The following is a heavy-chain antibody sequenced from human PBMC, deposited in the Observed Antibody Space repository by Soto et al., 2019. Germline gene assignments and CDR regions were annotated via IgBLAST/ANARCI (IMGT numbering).Heavy chain of an antibody. V-gene: IGHV4-59*01. D-gene: IGHD2-21*02. CDR3: ARLAYCGGDCYMGPFDY. J-gene: IGHJ4*02. Sequence: SETLSLTCTVSGGSISSYYWSWIRQPPGKGLEWIGYIYYSGSTNYNPSLKSRVTISVDTSKNQFSLKLSSVTAADTAVYYCARLAYCGGDCYMGPFDYWGQGTLVTVSS. CDR2: IYYSGST. CDR1: GGSISSYY.